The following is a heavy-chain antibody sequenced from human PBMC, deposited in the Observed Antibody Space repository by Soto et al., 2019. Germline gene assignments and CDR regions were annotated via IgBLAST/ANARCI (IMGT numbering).Heavy chain of an antibody. J-gene: IGHJ4*02. D-gene: IGHD6-19*01. CDR3: ARFVRKNRQLRQKWLVRGDYFDY. Sequence: SETLSLTCAVYGGSFSGYYWSWIRQPPGKGLEWIGEINHSGSTNYNPSLKSRVTISVDTSKNQFSLKLSSVTAADTAVYYCARFVRKNRQLRQKWLVRGDYFDYWGQGTLVTAPQ. CDR1: GGSFSGYY. V-gene: IGHV4-34*01. CDR2: INHSGST.